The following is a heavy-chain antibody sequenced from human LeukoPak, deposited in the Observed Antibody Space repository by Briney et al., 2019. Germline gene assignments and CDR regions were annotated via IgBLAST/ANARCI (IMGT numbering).Heavy chain of an antibody. CDR1: GDSISTSSYY. CDR2: VFFSGNT. J-gene: IGHJ5*02. CDR3: ARDPSRSCAGGNCFSS. Sequence: SETLSLTCTVSGDSISTSSYYWGWIRQPPGKGLEWIGSVFFSGNTYYEPSLKSRVTISVATSTNQFSLNVRSVSAADTAVYYCARDPSRSCAGGNCFSSWGQGTLVIVSS. V-gene: IGHV4-39*07. D-gene: IGHD2-15*01.